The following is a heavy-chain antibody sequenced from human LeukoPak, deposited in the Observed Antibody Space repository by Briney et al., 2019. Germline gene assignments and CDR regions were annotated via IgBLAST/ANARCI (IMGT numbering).Heavy chain of an antibody. J-gene: IGHJ3*02. CDR1: GFKFRSYG. Sequence: PGGSLRLSCAGSGFKFRSYGMHWVRQAPGKGLEWVAVISFDENNKYYADSVKGRFTISRDNSRNTLYLQMNSLRAEDTAVYYCAREIRSSGYYAFNAFDIWGQGTMVTVSS. CDR3: AREIRSSGYYAFNAFDI. V-gene: IGHV3-30*03. CDR2: ISFDENNK. D-gene: IGHD3-22*01.